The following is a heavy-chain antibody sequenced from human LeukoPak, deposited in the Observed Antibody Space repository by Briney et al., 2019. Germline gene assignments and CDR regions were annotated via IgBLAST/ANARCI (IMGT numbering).Heavy chain of an antibody. CDR3: AKARYSGYDHYYFDY. D-gene: IGHD5-12*01. CDR1: GFTFSSYA. V-gene: IGHV3-23*01. Sequence: PGGSVRLSCAASGFTFSSYAMSWVRQAPGKGLEWVSAISGSGGSTYYADSVKGRFTISRDNSKNTLYLQMNSLRAEDTAVYYCAKARYSGYDHYYFDYWGQGTLVTVSS. CDR2: ISGSGGST. J-gene: IGHJ4*02.